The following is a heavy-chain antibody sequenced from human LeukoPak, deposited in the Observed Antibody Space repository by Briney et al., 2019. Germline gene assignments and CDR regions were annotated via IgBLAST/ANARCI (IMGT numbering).Heavy chain of an antibody. Sequence: SVKVSCKASGGTFSSYAISWVRQAPGQGLEWMGGIIPIFGTANYAQKFQGRVTITADESTSTAYMELSSLRSEDTAVYYCAFGDTIFGVVIITLFDYWGQGTLVTVSS. V-gene: IGHV1-69*13. CDR3: AFGDTIFGVVIITLFDY. CDR2: IIPIFGTA. D-gene: IGHD3-3*01. J-gene: IGHJ4*02. CDR1: GGTFSSYA.